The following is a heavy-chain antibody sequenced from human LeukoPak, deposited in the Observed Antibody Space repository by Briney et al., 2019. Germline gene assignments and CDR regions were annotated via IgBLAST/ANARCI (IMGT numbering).Heavy chain of an antibody. CDR1: GGSISSSSYY. V-gene: IGHV4-39*07. Sequence: SETLSLTCTVSGGSISSSSYYWGCIRQPPGKGLECIGSIYYSGSTYYNPALKSRVTISVDTSKKQFSLKLSSLTAADTAVYYCARHSGSGSYASYYFDYWGQGTLVTVSS. D-gene: IGHD3-10*01. CDR2: IYYSGST. CDR3: ARHSGSGSYASYYFDY. J-gene: IGHJ4*02.